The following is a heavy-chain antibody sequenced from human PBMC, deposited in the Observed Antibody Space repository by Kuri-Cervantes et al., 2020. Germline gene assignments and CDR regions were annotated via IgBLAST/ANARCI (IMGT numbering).Heavy chain of an antibody. D-gene: IGHD2/OR15-2a*01. CDR3: ARDQKVRSRSFFVLRYGMDV. CDR1: GFTFSSYG. V-gene: IGHV3-33*01. CDR2: IWYDGSNK. Sequence: GGSLRLSCAASGFTFSSYGVHWVRQAPGKGLEWVAVIWYDGSNKYYADSVKGRFTISRDNSKNSLYLQMNSLRDEDTAVYYCARDQKVRSRSFFVLRYGMDVWGQGTTVTVSS. J-gene: IGHJ6*02.